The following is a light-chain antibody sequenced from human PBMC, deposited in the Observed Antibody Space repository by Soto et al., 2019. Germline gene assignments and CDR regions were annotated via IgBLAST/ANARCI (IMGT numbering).Light chain of an antibody. CDR1: QSVSSSY. V-gene: IGKV3-20*01. J-gene: IGKJ1*01. Sequence: EIVLTQSPGTLSLSPGERATLSCRASQSVSSSYLAWYQQKPGQAPRLLVYGASSRATGIPDRLSGSGSGTDVTLTISRREPGDYAVYYCQQYCSSRTFGQGPKVEIK. CDR2: GAS. CDR3: QQYCSSRT.